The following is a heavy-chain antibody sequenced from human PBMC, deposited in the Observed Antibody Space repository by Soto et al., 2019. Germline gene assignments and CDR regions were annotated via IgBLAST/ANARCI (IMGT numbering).Heavy chain of an antibody. J-gene: IGHJ4*02. D-gene: IGHD3-16*01. Sequence: EVQLVESGGGLVQPGGSLRLSCAASGFTFSAYWIHWVRQAPEKGLEWVSRIKTDGSSTDYADSVKGRFTISRDNAKNILYLQMYSLRVEETAVYYCAKREGNTLGLLHWGQGTLVTVSS. CDR2: IKTDGSST. V-gene: IGHV3-74*01. CDR1: GFTFSAYW. CDR3: AKREGNTLGLLH.